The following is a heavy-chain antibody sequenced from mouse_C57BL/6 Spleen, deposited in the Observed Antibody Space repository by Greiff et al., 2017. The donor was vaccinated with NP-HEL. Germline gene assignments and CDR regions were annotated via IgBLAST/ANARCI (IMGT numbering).Heavy chain of an antibody. CDR3: ARHVDGSSYFDY. J-gene: IGHJ2*01. CDR2: ISSGGSYT. D-gene: IGHD1-1*01. CDR1: GFTFSSYG. Sequence: EVKLVESGGDLVKPGGSLKLSCAASGFTFSSYGMSWVRQTPDKRLEWVATISSGGSYTYYPDSVKGRFTISRDNAKNTLYLQMSSLKSEDTAMYYCARHVDGSSYFDYWGQGTTLTVSS. V-gene: IGHV5-6*01.